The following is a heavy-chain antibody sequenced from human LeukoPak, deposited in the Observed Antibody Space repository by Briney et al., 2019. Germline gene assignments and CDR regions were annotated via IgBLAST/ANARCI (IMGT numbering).Heavy chain of an antibody. J-gene: IGHJ5*02. CDR2: IYASGSA. CDR3: ARGLMGTTGEQNWFDP. V-gene: IGHV4-4*07. Sequence: SETLSLTCTVSGGSISTYYWSWIRQPAGKGLEWIGRIYASGSANYNPSLKSRVTISLDRSKNQFSPKLTSMTAADTAVYYCARGLMGTTGEQNWFDPWGQGTLVTVSS. D-gene: IGHD1-7*01. CDR1: GGSISTYY.